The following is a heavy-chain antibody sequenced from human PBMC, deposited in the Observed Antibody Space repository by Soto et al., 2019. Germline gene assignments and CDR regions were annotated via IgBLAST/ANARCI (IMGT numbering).Heavy chain of an antibody. CDR2: ISGSGGST. CDR1: GFTFSSYA. CDR3: AKDYGDYGGCFDY. D-gene: IGHD4-17*01. Sequence: EVQLLESGGGLVQPGGSLRLSCAASGFTFSSYAMNWVRQAPGKGLEWVSAISGSGGSTYYADSVKGRFTISRDNSKNTLYLQMNSLRAEDTAVYYCAKDYGDYGGCFDYWGQGTLVTVSS. J-gene: IGHJ4*02. V-gene: IGHV3-23*01.